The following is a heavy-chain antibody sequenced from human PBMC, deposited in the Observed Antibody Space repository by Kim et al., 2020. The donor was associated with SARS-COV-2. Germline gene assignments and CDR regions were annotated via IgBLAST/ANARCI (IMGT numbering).Heavy chain of an antibody. V-gene: IGHV4-31*03. CDR2: IYYRGST. D-gene: IGHD3-22*01. J-gene: IGHJ4*02. Sequence: SETLSLTCTVSGGSLSSSGYYWSWFRQHPGKGLEWIGYIYYRGSTYYSPSLKSRLTISVDTSKNQFSLKLSSVSAADTAVYYCARDFDSRGYYDIWGQGIGVPVFS. CDR3: ARDFDSRGYYDI. CDR1: GGSLSSSGYY.